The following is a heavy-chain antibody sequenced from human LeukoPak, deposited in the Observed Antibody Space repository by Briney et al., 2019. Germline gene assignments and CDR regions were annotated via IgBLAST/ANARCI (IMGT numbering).Heavy chain of an antibody. CDR1: GYTLTDHY. V-gene: IGHV1-69-2*01. CDR2: VDPEDGET. Sequence: ASVKASCKTSGYTLTDHYIHWVQQAPGKGPEWMGRVDPEDGETVYAEKFRGRITIAADASTDTAYMELTSVRSDDTAVYYCLIDRIDRAFDVWGQGTSVTISS. J-gene: IGHJ6*02. CDR3: LIDRIDRAFDV.